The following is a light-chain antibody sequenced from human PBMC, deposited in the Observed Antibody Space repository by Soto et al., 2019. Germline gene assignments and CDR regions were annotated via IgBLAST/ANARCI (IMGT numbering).Light chain of an antibody. V-gene: IGKV3-20*01. CDR3: QQYGSSPLT. J-gene: IGKJ4*01. CDR2: GAS. CDR1: QSVSSNY. Sequence: EIVLTQSPGTLSLSPGERATLSCRASQSVSSNYLAWYQHKPGQAPRLLIYGASSGATGIPARFSGSGSGTDFTLTINGLEPEDFAVYFCQQYGSSPLTFGGGTKVEMK.